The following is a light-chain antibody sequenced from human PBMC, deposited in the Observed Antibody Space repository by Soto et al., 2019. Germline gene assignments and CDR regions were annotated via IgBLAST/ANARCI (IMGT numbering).Light chain of an antibody. Sequence: DIVMTQSPDSLAVSLGERATINCKSSQSVSYDSKNYLTWYQQKPGQPPKLVIYWASTRESGVPDRFSGSGSGTDFTLTISSLQAEDVAVYYCQQYYSSPYTFGQGTKLEI. J-gene: IGKJ2*01. CDR2: WAS. CDR1: QSVSYDSKNY. V-gene: IGKV4-1*01. CDR3: QQYYSSPYT.